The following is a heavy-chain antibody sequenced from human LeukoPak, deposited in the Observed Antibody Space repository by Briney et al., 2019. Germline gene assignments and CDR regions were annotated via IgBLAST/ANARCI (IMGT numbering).Heavy chain of an antibody. V-gene: IGHV3-64D*06. J-gene: IGHJ6*02. CDR3: VERRYGGTHGGMDV. CDR1: GFTFSSYA. D-gene: IGHD4-23*01. CDR2: ISSNGGST. Sequence: PGGSLRLSCSASGFTFSSYAMHWVRQAPGKGLEYVSAISSNGGSTHYADSVKGSFTISRDNSKNTLYLQMSSLRAEDTAVYYCVERRYGGTHGGMDVWGQGTTVTVSS.